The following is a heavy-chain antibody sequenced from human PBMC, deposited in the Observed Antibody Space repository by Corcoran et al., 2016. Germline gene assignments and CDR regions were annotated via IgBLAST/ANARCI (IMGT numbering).Heavy chain of an antibody. Sequence: EVQLVESGGGLVQPGGSLRLSCAASGFTFSSFWMSWVRQAPGKGLEWVANIKQDGSERYYVDSVKGRFTISRDNAKNSLFLQMNSLSAEDTAVYYCARERSLDYWGQGTLVTVSS. CDR1: GFTFSSFW. CDR3: ARERSLDY. V-gene: IGHV3-7*03. J-gene: IGHJ4*02. D-gene: IGHD1-26*01. CDR2: IKQDGSER.